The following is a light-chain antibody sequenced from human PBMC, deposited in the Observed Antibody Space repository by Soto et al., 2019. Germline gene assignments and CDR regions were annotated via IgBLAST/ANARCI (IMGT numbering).Light chain of an antibody. CDR1: QSVSSY. CDR2: DAS. J-gene: IGKJ2*01. V-gene: IGKV3-11*01. CDR3: QQRGTWPPT. Sequence: EIVLTQSPATLSLSPGERATLSCRASQSVSSYLAWYQQKPGQAPRLLIYDASNRATGIPARFXGSGXGTXXXXXXXSLEPEDFAVYSCQQRGTWPPTFGQGTKLEIK.